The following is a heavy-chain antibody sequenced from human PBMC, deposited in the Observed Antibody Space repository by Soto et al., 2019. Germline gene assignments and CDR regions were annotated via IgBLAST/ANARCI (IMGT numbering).Heavy chain of an antibody. J-gene: IGHJ4*02. CDR1: GDSISTDY. D-gene: IGHD7-27*01. CDR3: AKNWNWGSLVH. Sequence: SETLSLTCTVSGDSISTDYWSWIRRSPGKGLEWIGFIYYGGSTNYNPSLKSRVTISVDTPKNQFSLKLSSVTAADTAVYYCAKNWNWGSLVHWGQGTLVTVSS. V-gene: IGHV4-59*08. CDR2: IYYGGST.